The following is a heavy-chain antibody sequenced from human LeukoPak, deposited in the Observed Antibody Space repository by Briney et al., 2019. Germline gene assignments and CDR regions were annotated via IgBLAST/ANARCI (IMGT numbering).Heavy chain of an antibody. J-gene: IGHJ3*02. CDR2: ISGSGGST. CDR3: AKGLGGYSYGTVI. CDR1: GFTFSSYV. V-gene: IGHV3-23*01. Sequence: GGSLRLSCAASGFTFSSYVMSWVRQAPGKGLEWVSAISGSGGSTYYADSVKGRFTISRDNSKNTLYLQMNSLRAEDTAVYYCAKGLGGYSYGTVIWGQGTMVTVSS. D-gene: IGHD5-18*01.